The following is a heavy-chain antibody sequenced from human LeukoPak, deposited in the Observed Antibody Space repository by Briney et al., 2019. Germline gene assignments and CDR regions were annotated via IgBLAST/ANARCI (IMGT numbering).Heavy chain of an antibody. CDR3: ARGRYSGYEDFDY. V-gene: IGHV4-61*02. CDR1: GASISSGSYY. Sequence: KTSETLSLTCTVSGASISSGSYYWSWIRQPAGKGLEWIGRIFTSGSTNYNPSLKSRVTISVDTSKNQFSLKLSSVTAADTAVYYCARGRYSGYEDFDYWGQGTLVTVSS. D-gene: IGHD5-12*01. J-gene: IGHJ4*02. CDR2: IFTSGST.